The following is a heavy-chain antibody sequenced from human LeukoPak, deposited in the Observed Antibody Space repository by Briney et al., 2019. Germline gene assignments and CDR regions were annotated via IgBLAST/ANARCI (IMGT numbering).Heavy chain of an antibody. CDR3: ARTYGSSGLGYFDL. D-gene: IGHD6-13*01. Sequence: SETLSLTCTVPGGSISSYYWSWIRQPPATGLYWIGYIYYSGSTNYSPSLKSRLTISVDTSKNQFSLKLSSVTAADTAVYYCARTYGSSGLGYFDLWGRGTLVTVSS. V-gene: IGHV4-59*01. CDR1: GGSISSYY. CDR2: IYYSGST. J-gene: IGHJ2*01.